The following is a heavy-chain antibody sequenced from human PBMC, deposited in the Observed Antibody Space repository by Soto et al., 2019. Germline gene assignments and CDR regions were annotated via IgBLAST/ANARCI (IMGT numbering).Heavy chain of an antibody. V-gene: IGHV2-26*01. J-gene: IGHJ5*02. CDR2: IDSSGEK. CDR1: GLSITDSEMG. CDR3: ARRHLAVAVSPWFDP. Sequence: QVTLKESGPVLVKPTETLTLRCTVSGLSITDSEMGVSWIRQPPGQPLEWLAHIDSSGEKSYRTFLKSRLAISKHTSKSQIILTMTNRDPADTATYYCARRHLAVAVSPWFDPWGQGIPVTVSS. D-gene: IGHD6-19*01.